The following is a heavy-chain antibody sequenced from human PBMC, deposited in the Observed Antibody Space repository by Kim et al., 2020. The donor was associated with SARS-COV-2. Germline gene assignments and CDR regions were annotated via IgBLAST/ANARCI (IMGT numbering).Heavy chain of an antibody. J-gene: IGHJ5*02. V-gene: IGHV4-34*01. CDR1: GGSFSGYY. CDR3: ARGGFLMTTVTTFPFDP. CDR2: INHSGST. D-gene: IGHD4-4*01. Sequence: SETLSLTCAVYGGSFSGYYWSWIRQPPGKGLEWIGEINHSGSTNYNPSLKSRVTISVDTSKNQFSLKLSSVTAADTAVYYCARGGFLMTTVTTFPFDPWG.